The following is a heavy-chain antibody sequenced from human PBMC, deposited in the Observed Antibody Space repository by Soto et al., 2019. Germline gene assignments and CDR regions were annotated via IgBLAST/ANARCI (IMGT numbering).Heavy chain of an antibody. CDR2: ISYDGSNK. CDR1: GFTFSSYG. V-gene: IGHV3-30*18. Sequence: QVQLVESGGGVVQPGRSLRLSCAASGFTFSSYGMHWVRQAPGKGLEWVAVISYDGSNKYYADSVKGRFTISRDNSKNTLYLQMNSLRAEDTAVYYCAKDRPQGGSSSTLDYWGQGTLVTVSS. J-gene: IGHJ4*02. D-gene: IGHD3-16*01. CDR3: AKDRPQGGSSSTLDY.